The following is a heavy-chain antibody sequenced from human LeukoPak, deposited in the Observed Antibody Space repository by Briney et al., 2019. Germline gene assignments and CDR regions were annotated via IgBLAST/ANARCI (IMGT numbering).Heavy chain of an antibody. D-gene: IGHD3-10*01. Sequence: TGGSLRLSCAASGFTFSSYEMNWVRQAPGKGLEWVSYISSSGSTIYYADSVKGRFTISRDNAKNSLYLQMNSLRAEVTAVYYCAREEGTPYFDYWGQGTLVTVSS. CDR1: GFTFSSYE. CDR2: ISSSGSTI. V-gene: IGHV3-48*03. J-gene: IGHJ4*02. CDR3: AREEGTPYFDY.